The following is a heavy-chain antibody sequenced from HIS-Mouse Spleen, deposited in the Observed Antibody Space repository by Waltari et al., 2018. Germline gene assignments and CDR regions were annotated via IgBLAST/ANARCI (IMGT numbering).Heavy chain of an antibody. D-gene: IGHD6-13*01. Sequence: QLQLQESGPGLVKPSETLSLTCTVSGGSISSISYYWGWVRQPHGKGLGWLGSIYYGGSTYYNPSLKSRVTISVDTSKNQFSLKLSSVTAADTAVYYCAREIPYSSSWYDWYFDLWGRGTLVTVSS. V-gene: IGHV4-39*07. CDR3: AREIPYSSSWYDWYFDL. CDR2: IYYGGST. J-gene: IGHJ2*01. CDR1: GGSISSISYY.